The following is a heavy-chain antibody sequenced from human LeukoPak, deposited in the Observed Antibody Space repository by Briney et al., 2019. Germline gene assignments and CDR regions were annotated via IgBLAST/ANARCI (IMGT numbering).Heavy chain of an antibody. CDR2: IRSKAYGGTT. J-gene: IGHJ4*02. CDR1: GFTFGDYA. V-gene: IGHV3-49*03. Sequence: GGSLRLSCTASGFTFGDYAMSWFRQAPVKGLEWVGFIRSKAYGGTTEYAASVKGRFTISRDDSKSIAYLQMNSLKTEDTAVYYCTRVLRYFDWSYYFDYWGQGTLVTVSS. D-gene: IGHD3-9*01. CDR3: TRVLRYFDWSYYFDY.